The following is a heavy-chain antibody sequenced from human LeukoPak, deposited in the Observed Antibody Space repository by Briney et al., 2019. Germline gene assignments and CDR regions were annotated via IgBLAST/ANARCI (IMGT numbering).Heavy chain of an antibody. D-gene: IGHD3-10*01. V-gene: IGHV3-30*02. CDR1: GFTFSRYG. Sequence: QPGGSLRLSCAASGFTFSRYGMHWVRQAPGKGLEWVAFIRYDGSKKYYAESVKGRFTISRDNSKNTLYLQMNSLRAEDTAVYYCARPRATRLNAFDIWGQGTMVTVSS. J-gene: IGHJ3*02. CDR2: IRYDGSKK. CDR3: ARPRATRLNAFDI.